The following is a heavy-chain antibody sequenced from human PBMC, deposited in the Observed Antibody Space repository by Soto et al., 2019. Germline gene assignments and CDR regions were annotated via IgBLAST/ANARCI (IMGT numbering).Heavy chain of an antibody. J-gene: IGHJ4*02. V-gene: IGHV3-74*01. Sequence: GGSLILSCAASGFTFSSNWMHWVRQAPGKGLVWVSRINSDGSITSYADSVKGQFAISRDNAKNTLYLQMNSLRAEDTAVYYCARGSSSWYVSFDYWGQGTLVTVSS. CDR1: GFTFSSNW. CDR2: INSDGSIT. D-gene: IGHD6-13*01. CDR3: ARGSSSWYVSFDY.